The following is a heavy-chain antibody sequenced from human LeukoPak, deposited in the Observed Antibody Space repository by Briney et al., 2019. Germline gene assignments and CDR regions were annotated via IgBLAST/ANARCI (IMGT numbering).Heavy chain of an antibody. D-gene: IGHD2-2*01. CDR2: IRQDGSEK. V-gene: IGHV3-7*01. Sequence: GGSLRLSCSASGFTFITYWMSCVRQAPGKGLEWVATIRQDGSEKHYADSVKGRFPISRYNAKNSLDLQMNSLTVEDTAVYYCVRGCGRASCPYFFHSWGQGTLVTVS. CDR1: GFTFITYW. CDR3: VRGCGRASCPYFFHS. J-gene: IGHJ4*02.